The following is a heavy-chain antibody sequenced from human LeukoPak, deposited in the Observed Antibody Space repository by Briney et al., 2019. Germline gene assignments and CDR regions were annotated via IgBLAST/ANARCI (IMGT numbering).Heavy chain of an antibody. J-gene: IGHJ4*02. Sequence: SETLSLTCTVSGGSISSYYWSWIRQPPGKGLEWIGYIYYSGSTNYNPSHKSRVTISVDTSKNQFSLKLSSVTAADTAVYYCARGDSSSWYYFDYWGQGTLVTVSS. CDR2: IYYSGST. V-gene: IGHV4-59*01. CDR3: ARGDSSSWYYFDY. D-gene: IGHD6-13*01. CDR1: GGSISSYY.